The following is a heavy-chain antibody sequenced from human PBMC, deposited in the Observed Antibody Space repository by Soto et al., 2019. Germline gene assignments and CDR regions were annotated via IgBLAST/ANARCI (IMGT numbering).Heavy chain of an antibody. V-gene: IGHV1-69*02. CDR3: ATNDYGDYSDY. CDR1: GGAFSSYT. J-gene: IGHJ4*02. Sequence: GASVKVSCKASGGAFSSYTISWVRQAPGQGLEWMGRIIPILGIANYAQKFQGRVTITADKSTSTAYTELSSLRSEDTAVYYCATNDYGDYSDYWGQGTLVTVSS. D-gene: IGHD4-17*01. CDR2: IIPILGIA.